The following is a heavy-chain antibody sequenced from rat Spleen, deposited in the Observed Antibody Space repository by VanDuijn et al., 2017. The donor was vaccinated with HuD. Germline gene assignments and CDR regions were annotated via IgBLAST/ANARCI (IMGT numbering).Heavy chain of an antibody. CDR1: GFTFSDYY. V-gene: IGHV5-20*01. J-gene: IGHJ2*01. D-gene: IGHD1-6*01. CDR2: ISYDGSST. Sequence: EVQLVESDGGLVQPGRSLKLSCAASGFTFSDYYMAWVRQAPTKGLEWVATISYDGSSTYYRDSVKGRFTISRDNAKSRLYLQMDSLRSEDTATYYCTGERILRSTGFDHWGQGVMVTVSS. CDR3: TGERILRSTGFDH.